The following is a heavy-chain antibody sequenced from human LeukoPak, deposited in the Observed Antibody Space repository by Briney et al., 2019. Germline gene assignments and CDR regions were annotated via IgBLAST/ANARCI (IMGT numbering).Heavy chain of an antibody. D-gene: IGHD6-6*01. J-gene: IGHJ4*02. CDR3: AKIRMRVARLAYYFDY. Sequence: GGSLRLSCAASGFTFSSYAMSWVRQAPGKGLEWVSAISGSGGSTYYADSVKGRFTISRDNSKNTLYLQMNSLRAEDTAVYYCAKIRMRVARLAYYFDYWGQGTLVTVSS. CDR1: GFTFSSYA. CDR2: ISGSGGST. V-gene: IGHV3-23*01.